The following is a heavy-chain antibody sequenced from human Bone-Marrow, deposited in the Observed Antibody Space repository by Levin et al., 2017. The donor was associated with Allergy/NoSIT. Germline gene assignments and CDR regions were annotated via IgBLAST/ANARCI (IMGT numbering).Heavy chain of an antibody. Sequence: ASVKVSCKASGYTFTAYFMHWVRQAPGHGLEWMGRINPNTGATNYAQKFQGRVTLTRGTSISTGYMELSSLRNDDTATYYCARAYVWRGHHSGLDVWGQGTTVIVSS. D-gene: IGHD3-16*01. CDR2: INPNTGAT. J-gene: IGHJ6*02. CDR3: ARAYVWRGHHSGLDV. V-gene: IGHV1-2*06. CDR1: GYTFTAYF.